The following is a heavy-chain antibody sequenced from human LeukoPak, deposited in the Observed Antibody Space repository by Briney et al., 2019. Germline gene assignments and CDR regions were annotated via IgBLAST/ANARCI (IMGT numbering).Heavy chain of an antibody. D-gene: IGHD6-13*01. Sequence: PGGSLRLSCAASGFTFSSYAMNWVRQAPGKGLEWVSFISGSGDTTYYADSVKGRFTISRDSSKNTLYLQMNSLRAEDTAVYYCAKVEASSSWWYDYWGQGTLVTVSS. J-gene: IGHJ4*02. V-gene: IGHV3-23*01. CDR2: ISGSGDTT. CDR3: AKVEASSSWWYDY. CDR1: GFTFSSYA.